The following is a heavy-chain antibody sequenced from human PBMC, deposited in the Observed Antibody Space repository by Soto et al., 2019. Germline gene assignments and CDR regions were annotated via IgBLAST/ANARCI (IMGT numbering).Heavy chain of an antibody. CDR3: ARGAGSSWFFI. J-gene: IGHJ4*02. V-gene: IGHV3-48*01. CDR1: GFSFSSQN. CDR2: IDGRGDVL. D-gene: IGHD6-13*01. Sequence: EVQLVESGGGLVQPGGSLRLSCAASGFSFSSQNMNWVRQAPGKGLEWISYIDGRGDVLGYADSLKGRFTISRDNAKNSLYLQMNSLRADDTAVYYCARGAGSSWFFIWGQGTLVTVSS.